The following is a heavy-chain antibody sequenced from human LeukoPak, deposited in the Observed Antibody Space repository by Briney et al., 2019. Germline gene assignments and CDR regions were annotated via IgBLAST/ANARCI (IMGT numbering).Heavy chain of an antibody. CDR1: GFTFSSYA. D-gene: IGHD3-10*02. CDR2: ISYDGSNK. Sequence: GGSLRLSCAASGFTFSSYAMHWVRQAPCKGLEWVAVISYDGSNKYYADSVKGRFTISRDNSKNTLYLQMNSLRAEDTAVYYCAELGITMIGGVWGKGTTVTISS. CDR3: AELGITMIGGV. V-gene: IGHV3-30*04. J-gene: IGHJ6*04.